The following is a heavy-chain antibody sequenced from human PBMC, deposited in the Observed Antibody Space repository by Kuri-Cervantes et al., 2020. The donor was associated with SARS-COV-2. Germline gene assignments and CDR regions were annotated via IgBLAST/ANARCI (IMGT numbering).Heavy chain of an antibody. CDR2: INPDGSYT. Sequence: GGSLRLSYAASGFTFSGHWIHWVRQAPGKGLVWVSRINPDGSYTNNADSVKGRFTLSRDNAKNMLFLQMNSLRAEDTSVYYCVRDGDHWNFDYWGQGTLVTVSS. CDR3: VRDGDHWNFDY. V-gene: IGHV3-74*01. D-gene: IGHD1-1*01. CDR1: GFTFSGHW. J-gene: IGHJ4*02.